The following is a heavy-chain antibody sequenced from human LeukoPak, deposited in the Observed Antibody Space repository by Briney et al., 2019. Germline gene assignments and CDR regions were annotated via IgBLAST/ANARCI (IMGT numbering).Heavy chain of an antibody. CDR3: ARAGYSSSWRNYYFDY. CDR2: IYYSGST. J-gene: IGHJ4*02. V-gene: IGHV4-59*12. Sequence: SETLSLTCTVSGGSISSYYWSWIRQPPGKGLEWIGYIYYSGSTNYNPSLKSRVTISVDTSKNQFSLKLSSVTAADTAVYYCARAGYSSSWRNYYFDYWGQGTLVTVSS. D-gene: IGHD6-13*01. CDR1: GGSISSYY.